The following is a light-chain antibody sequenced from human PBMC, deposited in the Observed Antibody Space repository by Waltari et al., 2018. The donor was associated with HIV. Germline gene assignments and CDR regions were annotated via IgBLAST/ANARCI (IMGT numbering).Light chain of an antibody. Sequence: DIQMTQSPSSLSASVCDRVTIACRASQAISDHLNWYQQKPGRAPKLLIYAASSLQSGVASRFSGSRSGTDFTLTINNLQPEDFATYYCQQSYSTPLTFGGGTKIEI. CDR3: QQSYSTPLT. CDR2: AAS. J-gene: IGKJ4*01. CDR1: QAISDH. V-gene: IGKV1-39*01.